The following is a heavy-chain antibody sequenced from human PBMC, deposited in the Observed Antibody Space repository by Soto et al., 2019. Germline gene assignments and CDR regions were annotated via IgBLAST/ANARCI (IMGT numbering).Heavy chain of an antibody. D-gene: IGHD3-10*01. J-gene: IGHJ4*02. CDR2: IHQSGSS. Sequence: SETLSLTCAVSNFSLTNAYYSGWARQPPGKGLEWIGSIHQSGSSYYNPSSKSRLTISIDLPTKQSSLRLSSVTAADAAVYYFARGEPRGIIHDFDSWGQGSLVTVSS. CDR3: ARGEPRGIIHDFDS. CDR1: NFSLTNAYY. V-gene: IGHV4-38-2*01.